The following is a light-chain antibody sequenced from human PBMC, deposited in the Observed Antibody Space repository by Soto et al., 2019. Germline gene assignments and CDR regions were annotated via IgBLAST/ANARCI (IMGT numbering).Light chain of an antibody. Sequence: SYELTQPPSVSVAPGKTARITCGGNNIGSMSVHWYQQKPGQAPVLVIYYEIDRPSGIPERFSGSNSGNTATLTITRVDAGDEADYYCHVWDSDSDHPVFGGGTKLTVL. V-gene: IGLV3-21*04. J-gene: IGLJ2*01. CDR3: HVWDSDSDHPV. CDR1: NIGSMS. CDR2: YEI.